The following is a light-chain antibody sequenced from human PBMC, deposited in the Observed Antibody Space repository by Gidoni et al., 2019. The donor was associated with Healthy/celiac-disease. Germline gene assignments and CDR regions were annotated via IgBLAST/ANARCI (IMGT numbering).Light chain of an antibody. Sequence: DIQMPQSPSSLSASVGDRVTITCQASQDISNYLNWYQQKPGKAPKLLIYDASNLETGVPSRFSGSGAGTDFTFTISSMQPEDIATYYCQQYDNRPPTFGQGTKVEIK. CDR1: QDISNY. CDR3: QQYDNRPPT. CDR2: DAS. J-gene: IGKJ1*01. V-gene: IGKV1-33*01.